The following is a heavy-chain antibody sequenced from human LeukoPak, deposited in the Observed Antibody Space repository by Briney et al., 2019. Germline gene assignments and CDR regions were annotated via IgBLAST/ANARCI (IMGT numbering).Heavy chain of an antibody. CDR3: ARPPQGSSGSLGLDY. CDR2: IYPADSDT. V-gene: IGHV5-51*01. J-gene: IGHJ4*02. Sequence: GESLKISCKGSGYTFTNYWIGWVGQMPGKGLEWMGIIYPADSDTRYSPSFQGQVTISAEKSISTAYLQWSSLTASDTAMYYCARPPQGSSGSLGLDYWGQGTLVSVSS. CDR1: GYTFTNYW. D-gene: IGHD6-19*01.